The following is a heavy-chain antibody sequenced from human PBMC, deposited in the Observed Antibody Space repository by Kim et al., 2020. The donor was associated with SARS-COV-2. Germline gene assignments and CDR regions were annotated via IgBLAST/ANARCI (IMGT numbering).Heavy chain of an antibody. J-gene: IGHJ5*02. CDR3: ARGGSTSCPICGWFDP. D-gene: IGHD2-2*01. Sequence: TLQGRVTMTRDTSSSTAYMELSRLRSDDTAVYYCARGGSTSCPICGWFDPWGQGTLVTVSS. V-gene: IGHV1-2*02.